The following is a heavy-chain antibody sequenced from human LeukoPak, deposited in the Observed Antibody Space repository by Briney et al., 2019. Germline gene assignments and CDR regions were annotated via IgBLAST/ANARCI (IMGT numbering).Heavy chain of an antibody. J-gene: IGHJ4*02. Sequence: ASVKVSCKASGYTFTSYYMHWVRQAPGQGLEWMGIINPSGGSTSYAPKFQGRVTMTRDTSTSTVYMELSSLRSEDTAVYYCASGCSSTSCYTYFDYWGQGTLVTVSS. D-gene: IGHD2-2*02. CDR2: INPSGGST. CDR1: GYTFTSYY. V-gene: IGHV1-46*01. CDR3: ASGCSSTSCYTYFDY.